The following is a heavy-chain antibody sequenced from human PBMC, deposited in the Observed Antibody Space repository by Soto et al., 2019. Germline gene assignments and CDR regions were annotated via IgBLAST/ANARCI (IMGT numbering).Heavy chain of an antibody. J-gene: IGHJ3*02. CDR3: ANPSGYYFGLKSHDEASDM. D-gene: IGHD3-3*01. CDR2: ISKDGTKK. CDR1: GFMFSGFG. Sequence: QVQLVESGGGVVQPGRSLRLSCAASGFMFSGFGMHWVRQAPGKGLQWVAGISKDGTKKNYLESVKGRFTISRDNSKKALYLQMNSLRPEDTAVYYCANPSGYYFGLKSHDEASDMWGQGTAVTVFS. V-gene: IGHV3-30*05.